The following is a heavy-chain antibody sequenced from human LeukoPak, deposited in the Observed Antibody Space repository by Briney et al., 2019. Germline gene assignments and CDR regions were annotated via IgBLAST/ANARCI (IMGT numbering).Heavy chain of an antibody. J-gene: IGHJ6*03. V-gene: IGHV5-51*01. Sequence: GESLKISCKGSGYSFTSYWIGWVRQMPGKGLEWMGIIYPGDSDTRYSPSFQGQVTISADKSISTAYLQWSSLKASDTAMYYCARHGGTGIRSTWSYYYYYMDVWGKGTTVTVSS. CDR2: IYPGDSDT. CDR3: ARHGGTGIRSTWSYYYYYMDV. D-gene: IGHD2-15*01. CDR1: GYSFTSYW.